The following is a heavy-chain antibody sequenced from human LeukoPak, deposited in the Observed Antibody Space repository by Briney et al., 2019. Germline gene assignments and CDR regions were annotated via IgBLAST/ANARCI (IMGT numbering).Heavy chain of an antibody. V-gene: IGHV1-18*04. J-gene: IGHJ3*02. D-gene: IGHD3-10*01. Sequence: GASVKVSCKTSGYTFATYFMHWVRQAPGQGLEWMGWISAYNGNTELAQKFQGRVTLTTDASTSTAYVELRSLTSDDTAVYFCARGGSRSRRGDDAFDIWGQGTMVTVSS. CDR2: ISAYNGNT. CDR1: GYTFATYF. CDR3: ARGGSRSRRGDDAFDI.